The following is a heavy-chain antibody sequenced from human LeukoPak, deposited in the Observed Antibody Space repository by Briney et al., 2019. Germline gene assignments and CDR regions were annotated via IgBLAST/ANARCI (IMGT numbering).Heavy chain of an antibody. D-gene: IGHD3-10*01. J-gene: IGHJ4*02. CDR3: ARDAGSGSYLEY. CDR2: ISYDGSNK. CDR1: GFTFSSYA. Sequence: GGSLRLSCAASGFTFSSYAMHWVRQAPGKGLEWVAVISYDGSNKYYTDSVKGRFTISRDNSKNTLYLQMNSLRAEDTAVYYCARDAGSGSYLEYWGQGTLVTVSS. V-gene: IGHV3-30*04.